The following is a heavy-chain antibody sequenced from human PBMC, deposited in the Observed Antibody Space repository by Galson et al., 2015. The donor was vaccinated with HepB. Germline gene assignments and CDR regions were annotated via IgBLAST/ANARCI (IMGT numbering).Heavy chain of an antibody. CDR2: VKSKTDGETT. Sequence: SLRLSCAASGFTFSNAWMSWVRQAPGKGLEWVGRVKSKTDGETTDYAAPVKGRFTISRDDSKNTLYLQMNSLKTEDTAVYYCSTWGYYGSGRHSGDYWGQGTLVIVSS. V-gene: IGHV3-15*01. D-gene: IGHD3-10*01. J-gene: IGHJ4*02. CDR3: STWGYYGSGRHSGDY. CDR1: GFTFSNAW.